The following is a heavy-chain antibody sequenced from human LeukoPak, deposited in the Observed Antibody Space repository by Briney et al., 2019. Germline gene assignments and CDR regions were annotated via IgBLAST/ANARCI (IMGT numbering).Heavy chain of an antibody. CDR2: IIPIFGTA. CDR3: ARATVGYYYDSSGYPTAPYYFDY. CDR1: GGTFSSYA. D-gene: IGHD3-22*01. V-gene: IGHV1-69*05. Sequence: SVKVSCKASGGTFSSYAINWVRQAPGQGLEWMGRIIPIFGTANYAPKFQGRVTITTDESTSTAYMELRSLRSEDTAVYYCARATVGYYYDSSGYPTAPYYFDYWGQGTLVTVSS. J-gene: IGHJ4*02.